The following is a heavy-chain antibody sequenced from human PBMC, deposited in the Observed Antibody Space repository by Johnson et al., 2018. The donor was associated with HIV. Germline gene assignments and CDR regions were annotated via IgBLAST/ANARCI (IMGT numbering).Heavy chain of an antibody. D-gene: IGHD3-10*01. V-gene: IGHV3-30*02. CDR2: IRYDGSNK. Sequence: QMQLVESGGGVVQPGGSLRLSCAASGFTFSSYGMHWVRQAPGKGLEWVAFIRYDGSNKYYVDSVKGRFTISRDNSKNTLYLQMNSLRVEDTAVNYCASEVRGVLDIWGQGTMVTVSS. CDR1: GFTFSSYG. CDR3: ASEVRGVLDI. J-gene: IGHJ3*02.